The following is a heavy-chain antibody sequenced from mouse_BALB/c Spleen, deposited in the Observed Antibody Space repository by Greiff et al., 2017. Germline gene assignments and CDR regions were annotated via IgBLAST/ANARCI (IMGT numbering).Heavy chain of an antibody. Sequence: EVMLVESGGGLVKPGGSLKLSCAASGFTFSSYTMSWVRQTPEKRLEWVATISSGGSYTYYPDSVKGRFTISRDNAKNTLYLQMSSLKSEDTAMYYCTGTGQGYFDYWGQGTTLTVSS. CDR2: ISSGGSYT. D-gene: IGHD4-1*01. J-gene: IGHJ2*01. CDR1: GFTFSSYT. V-gene: IGHV5-6-4*01. CDR3: TGTGQGYFDY.